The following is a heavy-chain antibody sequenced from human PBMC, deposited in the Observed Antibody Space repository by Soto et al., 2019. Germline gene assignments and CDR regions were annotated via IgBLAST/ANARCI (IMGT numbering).Heavy chain of an antibody. V-gene: IGHV3-30-3*01. CDR2: ISYDGSNK. D-gene: IGHD2-15*01. CDR3: ARDPHCSGGSCYQDY. CDR1: GFTFSSYA. J-gene: IGHJ4*02. Sequence: QVKLVESGGGVVQPGRSLRLSCAASGFTFSSYAMHWVRQAPGKGLEWVAVISYDGSNKYYADSVKGRFTISRDNSKNTLYLQMNSLRAEGTAVYYCARDPHCSGGSCYQDYWGQGTLLTVSS.